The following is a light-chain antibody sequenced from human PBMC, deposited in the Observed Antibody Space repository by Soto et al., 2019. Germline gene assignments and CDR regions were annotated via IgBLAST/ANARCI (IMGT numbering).Light chain of an antibody. CDR2: GAS. CDR1: QSVTYN. V-gene: IGKV3-15*01. CDR3: QPYNSFPWT. Sequence: ETMLTQSPATLSASPGERVTLSGRATQSVTYNLAWYQQKPGQARRLLIYGASTRATGITARFSGSGSGTEFTLTISSLQPDDFATYYCQPYNSFPWTVGPGTKVEIK. J-gene: IGKJ1*01.